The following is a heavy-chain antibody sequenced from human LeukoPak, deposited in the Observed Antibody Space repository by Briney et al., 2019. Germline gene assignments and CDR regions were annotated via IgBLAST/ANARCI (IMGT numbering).Heavy chain of an antibody. Sequence: GGSLRLSCAASGFTFSTFAMIWVRQPPGKGLEWVSSIFPSGGEIHYADSVRGRFTISRDNSKSTLSLQMNSLRAEDTAIYYCATYRQVLFPFESWGQGTLVTVSS. CDR2: IFPSGGEI. J-gene: IGHJ4*02. CDR3: ATYRQVLFPFES. V-gene: IGHV3-23*01. D-gene: IGHD2-8*02. CDR1: GFTFSTFA.